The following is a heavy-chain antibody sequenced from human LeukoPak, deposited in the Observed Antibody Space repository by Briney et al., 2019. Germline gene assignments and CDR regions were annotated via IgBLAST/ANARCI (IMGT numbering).Heavy chain of an antibody. CDR2: ISSSGSSI. CDR1: GFTFSSYE. Sequence: GGSLRLSCAASGFTFSSYEMNWVRQAPGKGLEWVSYISSSGSSIYYADSVKGRFTISRDNAKNSLYLQMNSLRAEDTAVYYCARGVRQWLLTYYFDYWGQGTLVTVSS. J-gene: IGHJ4*02. V-gene: IGHV3-48*03. D-gene: IGHD6-19*01. CDR3: ARGVRQWLLTYYFDY.